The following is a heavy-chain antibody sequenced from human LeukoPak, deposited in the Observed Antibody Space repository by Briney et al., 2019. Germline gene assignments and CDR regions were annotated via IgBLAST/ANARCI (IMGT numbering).Heavy chain of an antibody. D-gene: IGHD6-13*01. J-gene: IGHJ4*02. CDR2: MNPNSGNT. CDR1: GGTFSSYA. CDR3: ARQGYSSSWDPFFDY. Sequence: ASVKVSCKASGGTFSSYAISWVRQAPGQGLEWMGWMNPNSGNTGYAQKFQGRVTMTRNTSISTAYMELSSLRSEDTAVYYCARQGYSSSWDPFFDYWGQGTLVTVSS. V-gene: IGHV1-8*02.